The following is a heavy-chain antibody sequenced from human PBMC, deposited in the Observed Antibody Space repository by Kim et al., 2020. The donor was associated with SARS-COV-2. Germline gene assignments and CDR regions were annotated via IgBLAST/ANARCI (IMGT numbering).Heavy chain of an antibody. CDR2: IYYSGST. D-gene: IGHD3-10*01. CDR3: ARDQSPTYGLGQNYYYYGMDV. Sequence: SETLSLTCTVSGGSISSYYWSWIRQPPGKGLEWIGYIYYSGSTNYNPSLKSRVTISVDTSKNQFSLKLSSVTAADTAVYYCARDQSPTYGLGQNYYYYGMDVWCQGTTVTVSS. V-gene: IGHV4-59*01. J-gene: IGHJ6*02. CDR1: GGSISSYY.